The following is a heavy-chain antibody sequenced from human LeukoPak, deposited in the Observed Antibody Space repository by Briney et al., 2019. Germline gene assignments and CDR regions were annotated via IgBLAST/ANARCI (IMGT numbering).Heavy chain of an antibody. CDR2: INPNSGGT. Sequence: ASVKVSCKASGYTFTGYYMHWVRQAPGQGLEWMGWINPNSGGTNYAQKFQGRVTTTRDTSISTAYMELSRLRSDDTAVYYCARADLGRSDFDYWGQGTLVTVSS. V-gene: IGHV1-2*02. CDR1: GYTFTGYY. J-gene: IGHJ4*02. D-gene: IGHD1-14*01. CDR3: ARADLGRSDFDY.